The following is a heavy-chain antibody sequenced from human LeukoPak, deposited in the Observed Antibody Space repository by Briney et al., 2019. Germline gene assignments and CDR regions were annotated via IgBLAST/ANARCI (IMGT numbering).Heavy chain of an antibody. Sequence: RGSLRLSCTASGFAFDEHGMTWVRHVPGKGLEWVSGINWSGKSTSYGDPVRGRFTISRDNAKNSLSLQMDSLRAEDTALYYCARAPITSPFYFDYWGQGTLVTVSS. D-gene: IGHD2-2*01. CDR2: INWSGKST. J-gene: IGHJ4*02. CDR1: GFAFDEHG. CDR3: ARAPITSPFYFDY. V-gene: IGHV3-20*04.